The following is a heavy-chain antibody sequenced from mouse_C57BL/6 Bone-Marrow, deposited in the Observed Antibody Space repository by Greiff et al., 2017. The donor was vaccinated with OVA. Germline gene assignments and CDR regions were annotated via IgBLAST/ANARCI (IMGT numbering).Heavy chain of an antibody. Sequence: VQLQESGPGLVAPAHSLSITCTASGFSLTSYAISWVRQPPGKGLEWLGVIWTGGGTNYNSAPISSQSTSKDNSKSQVFLQMNSLQTDDTARYYCARSYYGTYYAMDYWGQGTSVTVSS. CDR1: GFSLTSYA. V-gene: IGHV2-9-1*01. CDR2: IWTGGGT. J-gene: IGHJ4*01. CDR3: ARSYYGTYYAMDY. D-gene: IGHD2-1*01.